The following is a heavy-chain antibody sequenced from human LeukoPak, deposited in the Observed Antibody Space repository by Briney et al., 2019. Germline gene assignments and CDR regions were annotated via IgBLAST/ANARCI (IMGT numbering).Heavy chain of an antibody. D-gene: IGHD2-2*02. J-gene: IGHJ6*02. CDR2: INPNSGGT. CDR3: ARGGSRYCSSTSCYSYYYYGMDV. V-gene: IGHV1-2*02. CDR1: GYTFTGYY. Sequence: ASVKVSCKASGYTFTGYYMHWVRQAPGQGLEWMGWINPNSGGTNYAQKFQGRVTMTRDTSISTAYMELSRPRSDDTAVYYCARGGSRYCSSTSCYSYYYYGMDVWGQGTTVTVSS.